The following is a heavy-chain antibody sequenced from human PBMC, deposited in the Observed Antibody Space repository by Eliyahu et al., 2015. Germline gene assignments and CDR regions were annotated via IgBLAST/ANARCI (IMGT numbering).Heavy chain of an antibody. CDR3: AKEEYSSSSPFDY. J-gene: IGHJ4*02. CDR1: GFTFSSYG. CDR2: ISYDGSNK. Sequence: GGVVQPGRSLRLSCAASGFTFSSYGMHWVRQAPGKGLEWVAVISYDGSNKYYADSVKGRFTISRDNSKNTLYLQMNSLRAEDTAVYYCAKEEYSSSSPFDYWGQGTLVTVSS. D-gene: IGHD6-6*01. V-gene: IGHV3-30*18.